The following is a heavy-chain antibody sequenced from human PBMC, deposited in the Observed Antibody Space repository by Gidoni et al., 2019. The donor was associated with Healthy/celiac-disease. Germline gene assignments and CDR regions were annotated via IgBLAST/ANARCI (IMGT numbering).Heavy chain of an antibody. CDR1: GYSFTSYW. CDR2: IYRGDSDT. CDR3: ARPPGGHYGYSRGPFDY. J-gene: IGHJ4*02. V-gene: IGHV5-51*03. D-gene: IGHD3-10*01. Sequence: EVQLVQSGDEVKKPGESVKIAWKGSGYSFTSYWIGWVRQMPGKGLEWMGIIYRGDSDTRYSPSFQGQVTISADKSISTAYLQWSSLKASDTAMYYCARPPGGHYGYSRGPFDYWGQGTLVTVSS.